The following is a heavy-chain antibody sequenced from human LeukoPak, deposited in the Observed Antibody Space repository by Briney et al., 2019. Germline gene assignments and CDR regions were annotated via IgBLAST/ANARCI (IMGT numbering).Heavy chain of an antibody. V-gene: IGHV1-69*05. Sequence: SVKVSCKASGGTFSSYAISWVRQAPGQGLEWMGRIISIFGTANYAQKFQGRVTITTDESTSTAYMELSSLRSEDTAVYYCASTMYYYDSSGYYYFDYWGQGTLVTVSS. D-gene: IGHD3-22*01. CDR1: GGTFSSYA. CDR2: IISIFGTA. J-gene: IGHJ4*02. CDR3: ASTMYYYDSSGYYYFDY.